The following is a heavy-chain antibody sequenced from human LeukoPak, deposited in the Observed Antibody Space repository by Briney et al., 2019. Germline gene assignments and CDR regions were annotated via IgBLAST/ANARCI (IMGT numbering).Heavy chain of an antibody. Sequence: SETLSLTCSVSGGSFSNYYWSWIRQPAGKGLEWIGRIYTSGSTNYKPFFKSRVTMSLDTSQKEVSLTLTSMTAADTAVYFCARGSGSYRPLYFFDYWGQGTLVTVSS. CDR1: GGSFSNYY. CDR2: IYTSGST. D-gene: IGHD1-26*01. V-gene: IGHV4-4*07. CDR3: ARGSGSYRPLYFFDY. J-gene: IGHJ4*02.